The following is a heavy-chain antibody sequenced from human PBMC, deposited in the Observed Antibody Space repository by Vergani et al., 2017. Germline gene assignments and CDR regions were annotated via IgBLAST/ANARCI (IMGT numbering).Heavy chain of an antibody. D-gene: IGHD1-14*01. CDR1: GFTFSSDS. J-gene: IGHJ4*02. Sequence: EVQLVESGGGLVQPGGSLRLSCAASGFTFSSDSMNWVRLAPGKGWEWVSYISSSSSTIYYEDSVKGRFTITRDNAKNSLYLKMNSLRAEDTAVYYCAGDLATDDHGDYWGQGTLVTVSS. CDR3: AGDLATDDHGDY. CDR2: ISSSSSTI. V-gene: IGHV3-48*04.